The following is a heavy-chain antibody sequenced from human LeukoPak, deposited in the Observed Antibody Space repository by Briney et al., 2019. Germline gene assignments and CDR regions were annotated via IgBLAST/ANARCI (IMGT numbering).Heavy chain of an antibody. D-gene: IGHD3-16*02. CDR1: GGSISSSSYY. CDR3: ARIVRSYGSFDP. V-gene: IGHV4-39*07. Sequence: SETLSLTCTVSGGSISSSSYYWGWIRQPPGKGLEWIGSIYYSGSTYYNPSLKSRVTISVDTSKNQFSLKLSSVTAADTAAYYCARIVRSYGSFDPWGQGTLVTVSS. CDR2: IYYSGST. J-gene: IGHJ5*02.